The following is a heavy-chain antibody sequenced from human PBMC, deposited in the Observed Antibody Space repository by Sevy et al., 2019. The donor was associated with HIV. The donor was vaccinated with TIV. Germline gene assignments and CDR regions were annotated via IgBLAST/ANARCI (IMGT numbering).Heavy chain of an antibody. J-gene: IGHJ6*02. CDR1: GFTFSSYS. D-gene: IGHD3-22*01. Sequence: GGSLRLSCAASGFTFSSYSMNWVRQAPGKGLEWVSYISSSSSTIYYADSVKGRFTISRDNAKNSLYLQMNSLRAEDTGVYYCARDLPGDSRMDVWGQGTTVTVSS. CDR3: ARDLPGDSRMDV. CDR2: ISSSSSTI. V-gene: IGHV3-48*04.